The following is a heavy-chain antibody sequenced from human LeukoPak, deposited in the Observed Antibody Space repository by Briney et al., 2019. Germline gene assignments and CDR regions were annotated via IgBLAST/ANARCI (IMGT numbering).Heavy chain of an antibody. J-gene: IGHJ4*02. V-gene: IGHV3-23*01. CDR3: AKRNSGSYSRGFDY. Sequence: GGSLRLSCAASGFTFSSSAMSWVRQTPGKGLEWVSTITDNGGSTYFADSVKGRFTISRDNSKNTLHLQINSLRADDTAVYYCAKRNSGSYSRGFDYWGQGTLVTVSS. D-gene: IGHD1-26*01. CDR1: GFTFSSSA. CDR2: ITDNGGST.